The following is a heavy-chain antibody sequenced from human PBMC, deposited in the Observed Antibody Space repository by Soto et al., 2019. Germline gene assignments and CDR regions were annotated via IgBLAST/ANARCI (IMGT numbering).Heavy chain of an antibody. V-gene: IGHV1-69*01. D-gene: IGHD6-6*01. Sequence: QVQLVQSGAEVKKPGSSVKVSCKVSGGTFSSYAIGWVRQAPGQGLEWMGGIIPITGTVNYAQKFQGRVNITADESTTTVYMELSRLRSEYTAVYYCAREYSSSSQDLYFDVWGRGTLVTVSS. CDR3: AREYSSSSQDLYFDV. CDR2: IIPITGTV. CDR1: GGTFSSYA. J-gene: IGHJ2*01.